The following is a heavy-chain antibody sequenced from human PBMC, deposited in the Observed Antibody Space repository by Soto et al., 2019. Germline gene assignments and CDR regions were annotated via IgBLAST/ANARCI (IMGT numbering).Heavy chain of an antibody. Sequence: LRLSCAASGFSFSISPMHWVRQAPGKGPEWVALISYDGTNKFYADSVKGRFTISRDNSKSTLYLQVDSLRPEGAAVYYCARDPKTSGGQHWAFNYFDSWGQGTLVTVSS. CDR3: ARDPKTSGGQHWAFNYFDS. J-gene: IGHJ4*02. D-gene: IGHD7-27*01. CDR2: ISYDGTNK. V-gene: IGHV3-30-3*01. CDR1: GFSFSISP.